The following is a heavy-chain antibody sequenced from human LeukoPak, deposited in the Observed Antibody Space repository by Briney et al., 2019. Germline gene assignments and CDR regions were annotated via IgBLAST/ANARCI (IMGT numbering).Heavy chain of an antibody. CDR1: GFTFSSYA. V-gene: IGHV3-23*01. CDR3: AKDAAVFYGDYDY. Sequence: GGSLRLSCAASGFTFSSYAMSWVRRAPGKGLEWVSGISGSGGSTYYAASVKGRFIISRDNSKNTLYLRMNFLRAEDTAVYYCAKDAAVFYGDYDYWGQGTLVTVSS. D-gene: IGHD4-17*01. CDR2: ISGSGGST. J-gene: IGHJ4*02.